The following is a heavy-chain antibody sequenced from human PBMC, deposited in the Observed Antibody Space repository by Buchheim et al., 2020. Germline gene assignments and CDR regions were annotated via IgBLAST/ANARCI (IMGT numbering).Heavy chain of an antibody. V-gene: IGHV3-33*01. J-gene: IGHJ5*02. D-gene: IGHD6-19*01. CDR2: IWNDGTNK. Sequence: QVQLVESGGGEVQPGRSLRLSCTTSGFTFSSYAMHWVRQAPGKGLEWVAVIWNDGTNKYYADSVKGRFTISRDNSRNRLYLQMDSLRVEDTAVYYCARGGQWLVAFNWFDPWGQGTL. CDR1: GFTFSSYA. CDR3: ARGGQWLVAFNWFDP.